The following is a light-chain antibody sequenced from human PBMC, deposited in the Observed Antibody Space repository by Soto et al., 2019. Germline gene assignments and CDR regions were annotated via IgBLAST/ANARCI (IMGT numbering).Light chain of an antibody. CDR3: QQYGSSLYT. CDR1: QSVRSNC. V-gene: IGKV3-20*01. J-gene: IGKJ2*01. Sequence: EIVLTQSPGTLSLSPGERATLSCRASQSVRSNCLAWYQQKPGQAPRLLIYGASSRAAVIPDRFSGSGSGTDFILTISGLEPEDFAMYYCQQYGSSLYTFGQGTRLEIK. CDR2: GAS.